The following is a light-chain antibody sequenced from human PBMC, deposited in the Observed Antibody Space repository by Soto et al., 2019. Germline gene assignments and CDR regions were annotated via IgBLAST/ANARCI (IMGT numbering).Light chain of an antibody. Sequence: QLVLTQPPSASATPGQRVTISCSGSSSNIGSNYVYWYQQLPGAAPKLLIYRNNQRPSGVPDRFSGSESGTSASLAISGLRSEDEADYYCAAWDDSLSGVVFGGGTKLTVL. CDR3: AAWDDSLSGVV. CDR1: SSNIGSNY. CDR2: RNN. J-gene: IGLJ2*01. V-gene: IGLV1-47*01.